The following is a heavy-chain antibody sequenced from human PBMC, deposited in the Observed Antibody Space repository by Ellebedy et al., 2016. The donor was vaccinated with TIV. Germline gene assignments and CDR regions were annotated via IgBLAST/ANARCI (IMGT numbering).Heavy chain of an antibody. CDR2: IIPILGIA. D-gene: IGHD3-10*01. V-gene: IGHV1-69*04. J-gene: IGHJ3*02. CDR1: GGTFSSYA. Sequence: SVKVSXXASGGTFSSYAISWVRQAPGQGLEWMGRIIPILGIANYAQKFQGRVTITADKSTSTAYMELSSLRSEDTAVYYCARDRATRPGAFDIWGQGTMVTVSS. CDR3: ARDRATRPGAFDI.